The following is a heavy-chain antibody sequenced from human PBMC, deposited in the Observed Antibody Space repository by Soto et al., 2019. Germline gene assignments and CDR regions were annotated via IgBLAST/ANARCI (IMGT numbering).Heavy chain of an antibody. Sequence: GSLKISCKGSGYSFTSYWISWVRQMPGKGLEWMGRIDPSDSYTNYSPSFQGHVTISADKSISTAYLQWSSLKASDTAMYYCARQDQNYYDSSGYPPGGLRSYYYYYGMDVWGQGTTVTVSS. CDR3: ARQDQNYYDSSGYPPGGLRSYYYYYGMDV. D-gene: IGHD3-22*01. V-gene: IGHV5-10-1*01. J-gene: IGHJ6*02. CDR1: GYSFTSYW. CDR2: IDPSDSYT.